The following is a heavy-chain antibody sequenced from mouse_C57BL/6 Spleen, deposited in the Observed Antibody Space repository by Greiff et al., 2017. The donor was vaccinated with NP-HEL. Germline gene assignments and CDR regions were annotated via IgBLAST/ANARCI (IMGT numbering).Heavy chain of an antibody. J-gene: IGHJ3*01. CDR1: GFTFSDYY. Sequence: EVKVVESEGGLVQPGSSMKLSCTASGFTFSDYYMAWVRQVPEKGLEWVANINYDGSSTYYLDSLKSRFIISRDNAKNILYLQMSSLKSEDTATYYCARGSSQFAYWGQGTLVTVSA. CDR2: INYDGSST. D-gene: IGHD1-1*01. V-gene: IGHV5-16*01. CDR3: ARGSSQFAY.